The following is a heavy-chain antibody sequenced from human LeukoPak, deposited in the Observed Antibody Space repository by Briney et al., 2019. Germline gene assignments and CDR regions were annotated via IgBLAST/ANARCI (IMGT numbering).Heavy chain of an antibody. V-gene: IGHV4-34*01. D-gene: IGHD3-22*01. CDR1: GGSFSGYY. Sequence: PSETLSLTCAVYGGSFSGYYWSWIRQPPGKGLEWIGEINHSASTYYNPSLKSRVTISVDTSKNQFSLKLSSVTAADTAVYYCASLHYYDSTTGGDYFDYWGQGTLVTVSS. CDR2: INHSAST. CDR3: ASLHYYDSTTGGDYFDY. J-gene: IGHJ4*02.